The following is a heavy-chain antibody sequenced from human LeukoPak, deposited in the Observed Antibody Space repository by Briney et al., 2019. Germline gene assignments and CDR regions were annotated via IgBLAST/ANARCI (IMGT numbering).Heavy chain of an antibody. Sequence: ASVKVSCKASGYTFTGYYMHWVRQAPGQGLEWMGWINPNSGGTKYAQKFQGRVTMTRDTSISTAYMELSRLRSDDTAVYYCARGRGYSYGFLDDDAFDIWGQGTRVTVSS. V-gene: IGHV1-2*02. CDR2: INPNSGGT. CDR3: ARGRGYSYGFLDDDAFDI. D-gene: IGHD5-18*01. CDR1: GYTFTGYY. J-gene: IGHJ3*02.